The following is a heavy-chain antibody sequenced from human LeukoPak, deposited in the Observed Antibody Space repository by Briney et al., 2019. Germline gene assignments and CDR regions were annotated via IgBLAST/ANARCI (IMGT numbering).Heavy chain of an antibody. CDR2: IYYSGST. Sequence: PSETLSLTCTVSGGSISSGGYYWSWIRQHPGKGLEWIGYIYYSGSTYYNPSLKSRVTISVDTSKNQFSLKLSSVTAADTAVYYCARDSQRYYDILTGHEDGMDVWGQGTTVTVSS. CDR3: ARDSQRYYDILTGHEDGMDV. D-gene: IGHD3-9*01. J-gene: IGHJ6*02. CDR1: GGSISSGGYY. V-gene: IGHV4-31*03.